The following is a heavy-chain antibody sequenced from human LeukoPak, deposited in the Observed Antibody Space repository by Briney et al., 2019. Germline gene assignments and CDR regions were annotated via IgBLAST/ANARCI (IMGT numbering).Heavy chain of an antibody. Sequence: TGGSLRLSCAASGFTFSSYSMNWVRQAPGKGLEWVSYISSSSSTIYYADSVKGRFTISRDNAKNSLYLQMNSLRAEDTAVYYCGSTGDYYGSGSYYKDYYYGTDVWGQGTTVTVSS. CDR2: ISSSSSTI. CDR1: GFTFSSYS. CDR3: GSTGDYYGSGSYYKDYYYGTDV. V-gene: IGHV3-48*01. J-gene: IGHJ6*02. D-gene: IGHD3-10*01.